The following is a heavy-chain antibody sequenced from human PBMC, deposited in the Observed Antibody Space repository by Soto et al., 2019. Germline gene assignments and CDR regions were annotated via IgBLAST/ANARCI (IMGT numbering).Heavy chain of an antibody. J-gene: IGHJ6*02. V-gene: IGHV1-18*01. CDR3: ARVRGGIVVVPAATPYYYYGMDV. D-gene: IGHD2-2*01. CDR1: GYTLTSYG. CDR2: ISAYNGNT. Sequence: ASVKVSCKASGYTLTSYGISWVRQAPGQGLEWMGWISAYNGNTNYAQKLQGRVTMTTDTSTSTAYMELRSLRSDDTAVYYCARVRGGIVVVPAATPYYYYGMDVWGQGTTVTVSS.